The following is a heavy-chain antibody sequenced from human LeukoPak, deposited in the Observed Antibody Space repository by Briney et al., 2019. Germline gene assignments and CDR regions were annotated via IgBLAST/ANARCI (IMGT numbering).Heavy chain of an antibody. V-gene: IGHV4-59*08. D-gene: IGHD3-10*01. CDR2: IYYSGST. J-gene: IGHJ3*02. CDR1: GGSISSYY. Sequence: SETLSLTCTVSGGSISSYYWSWIRQPPGKGLEWIGYIYYSGSTNYNPSLKSRVTISVDMSKNQFSLKLSPVTAADTAVYYCASSEGTVDAFDIWGQGTMVTVPS. CDR3: ASSEGTVDAFDI.